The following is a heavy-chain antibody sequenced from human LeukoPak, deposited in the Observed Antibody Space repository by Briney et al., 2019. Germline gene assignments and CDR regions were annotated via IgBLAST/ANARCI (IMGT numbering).Heavy chain of an antibody. Sequence: NLSETLSLTCTVSGGSISSGDYYWSWIRQPPGKGLEWIGYIYHSGSTYYNPSLKSRVTISVDTSKNQFSLKLSSVTAADTAVYYCARGLYGGWFDPWGQGTLVTVSS. J-gene: IGHJ5*02. D-gene: IGHD3-16*01. CDR1: GGSISSGDYY. V-gene: IGHV4-30-4*08. CDR3: ARGLYGGWFDP. CDR2: IYHSGST.